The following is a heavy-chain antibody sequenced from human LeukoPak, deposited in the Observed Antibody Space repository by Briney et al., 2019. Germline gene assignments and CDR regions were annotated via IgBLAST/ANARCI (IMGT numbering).Heavy chain of an antibody. CDR2: IYHSGST. CDR1: GASISSSNW. CDR3: ARRRYDILTGYRKGYFDY. Sequence: PSGTLSLTCAVSGASISSSNWLSWVRQPPGKGLEWIGEIYHSGSTNYNPSLKSRVTISVDNSKNQFSLKMSSMTAADTAVYYCARRRYDILTGYRKGYFDYWGQGTLVTVSS. J-gene: IGHJ4*02. D-gene: IGHD3-9*01. V-gene: IGHV4-4*02.